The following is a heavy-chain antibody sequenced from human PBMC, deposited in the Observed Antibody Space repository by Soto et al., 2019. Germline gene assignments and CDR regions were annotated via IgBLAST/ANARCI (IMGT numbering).Heavy chain of an antibody. D-gene: IGHD4-17*01. CDR1: GFTFSSYA. CDR3: AKDPTYDYGYFDS. Sequence: PGGSLRLSCAASGFTFSSYAMNWVRQAPGKGLEWVSTIRTSVGDTYYAASVKGRFTISRDNPKSTVYLHLNSLRAEDTAIYYCAKDPTYDYGYFDSWGQGTLVTVSS. V-gene: IGHV3-23*01. J-gene: IGHJ4*02. CDR2: IRTSVGDT.